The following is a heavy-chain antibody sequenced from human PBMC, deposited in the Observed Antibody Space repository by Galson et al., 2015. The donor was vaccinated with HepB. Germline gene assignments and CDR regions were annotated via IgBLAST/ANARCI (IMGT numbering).Heavy chain of an antibody. V-gene: IGHV4-34*01. Sequence: ETLSLTCAVYGGSFSGYFWSWIRQPPGKGLEWIGEINHSGSTNYNPSLKSRVTISVDTSKNQFSLKLSSVTAADTAVYYCARGRYGSGRSYDYWGQGTLVTVSS. CDR1: GGSFSGYF. CDR2: INHSGST. J-gene: IGHJ4*02. D-gene: IGHD3-10*01. CDR3: ARGRYGSGRSYDY.